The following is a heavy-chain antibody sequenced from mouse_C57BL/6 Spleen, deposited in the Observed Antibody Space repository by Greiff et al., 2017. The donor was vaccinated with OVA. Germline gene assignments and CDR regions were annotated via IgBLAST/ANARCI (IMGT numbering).Heavy chain of an antibody. CDR2: IYPGSGNT. CDR3: AREGELGRGDY. Sequence: VQLQQSGPELVKPGASVKISCKASGYSFTSYYIHWVKQRPGQGLEWIGWIYPGSGNTKYNEKFKGKATLTADTSSSTAYMQLSSLTSEDSAVYYCAREGELGRGDYWGQGTTLTVSS. V-gene: IGHV1-66*01. J-gene: IGHJ2*01. CDR1: GYSFTSYY. D-gene: IGHD4-1*01.